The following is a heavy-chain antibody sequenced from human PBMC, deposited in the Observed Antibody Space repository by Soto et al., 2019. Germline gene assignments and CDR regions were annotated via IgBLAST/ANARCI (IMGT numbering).Heavy chain of an antibody. CDR1: GYTFTSYA. Sequence: ASLKVSCKASGYTFTSYAMHWVRQAPGQRLEWMGWINAGNGNTKYSQKFQGRVTMTRNTSISTAYMELSSLRSEDTAVYYCARGYLDSSGYPHDAFDIWGQGTMVTVSS. CDR2: INAGNGNT. J-gene: IGHJ3*02. CDR3: ARGYLDSSGYPHDAFDI. D-gene: IGHD3-22*01. V-gene: IGHV1-3*01.